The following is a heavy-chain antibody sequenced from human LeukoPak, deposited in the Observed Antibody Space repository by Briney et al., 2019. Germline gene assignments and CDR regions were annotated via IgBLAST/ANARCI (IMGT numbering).Heavy chain of an antibody. CDR2: IKQDGSEK. CDR1: GFTFSGYA. CDR3: ARERGWPLHYFDY. Sequence: PGGSLRLSCAASGFTFSGYAMSWVRQAPGKGLEWVANIKQDGSEKYYVDSVKGRFAISRDNAENSLYLQMNSLRAEDTAVYYCARERGWPLHYFDYWGQGTLVTVSS. J-gene: IGHJ4*02. V-gene: IGHV3-7*04. D-gene: IGHD5-24*01.